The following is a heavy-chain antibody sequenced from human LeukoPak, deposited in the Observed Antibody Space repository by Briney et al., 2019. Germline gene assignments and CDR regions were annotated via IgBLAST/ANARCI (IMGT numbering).Heavy chain of an antibody. CDR2: ISSSSSYI. J-gene: IGHJ4*02. CDR3: ATESLITIFGVVTPD. V-gene: IGHV3-21*01. D-gene: IGHD3-3*01. CDR1: GFTFSSYS. Sequence: PGGSLRLSCAASGFTFSSYSMNWVRQAPGKGLEWVSSISSSSSYIYYADSVKGRFTISRDNAKNSLYLQMNSLRAEDTAMYYCATESLITIFGVVTPDWGQGTLVTVSS.